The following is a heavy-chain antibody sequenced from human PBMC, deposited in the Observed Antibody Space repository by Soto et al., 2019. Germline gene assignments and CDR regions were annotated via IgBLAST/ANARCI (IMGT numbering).Heavy chain of an antibody. D-gene: IGHD6-13*01. Sequence: QAGGSLRLSCAASGFTFSSYGMSWVRLAPGKGLEWVSGLTGSGGTSYYADSVRGRFTISRDNSKNTLYLQMNSLGVEDTAVYYCAQGGQYQQPYQFDYWGQGTLVTVSS. J-gene: IGHJ4*02. CDR3: AQGGQYQQPYQFDY. CDR2: LTGSGGTS. CDR1: GFTFSSYG. V-gene: IGHV3-23*01.